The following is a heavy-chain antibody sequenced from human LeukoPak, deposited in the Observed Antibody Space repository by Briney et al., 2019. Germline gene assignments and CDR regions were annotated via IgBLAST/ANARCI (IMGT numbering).Heavy chain of an antibody. J-gene: IGHJ4*02. CDR1: GFAFSSQA. V-gene: IGHV3-23*01. Sequence: GSLRLSCAASGFAFSSQAMGWVRQAPGKGLEWVSVISDSGTITYYADSVKGRFTISRDNSKNTLFLQMNSLRAEDTAVYYCARANSFYGDYFDYWGQGTLVSVSS. CDR3: ARANSFYGDYFDY. CDR2: ISDSGTIT. D-gene: IGHD4-17*01.